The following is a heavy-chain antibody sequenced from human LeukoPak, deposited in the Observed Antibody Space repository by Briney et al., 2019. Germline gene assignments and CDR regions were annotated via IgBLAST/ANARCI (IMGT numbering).Heavy chain of an antibody. CDR2: ISSSSSYI. Sequence: PGGSLRLSCAASGFTFSSYWMSWVRQAPGKGLEWVSSISSSSSYIYYADSVKGRFTISRDNAKNSLYLQMNSLRAEDTAVYYCARDVWDIVVVPAAMPFGMDVWGQGTTVTVSS. D-gene: IGHD2-2*01. V-gene: IGHV3-21*01. CDR1: GFTFSSYW. J-gene: IGHJ6*02. CDR3: ARDVWDIVVVPAAMPFGMDV.